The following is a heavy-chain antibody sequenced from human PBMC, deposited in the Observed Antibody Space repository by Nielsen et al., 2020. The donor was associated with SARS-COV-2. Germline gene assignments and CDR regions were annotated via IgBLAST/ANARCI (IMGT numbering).Heavy chain of an antibody. CDR3: ARITVTTYAFDI. V-gene: IGHV4-31*03. CDR1: GGSISSGGYY. J-gene: IGHJ3*02. CDR2: IYYSGST. Sequence: SETLSLTCTVSGGSISSGGYYGSWIRQHPGKGLEWIGYIYYSGSTYYNPSLKSRVTISVDTSKNQFSLKLSSVTAADTAVYYCARITVTTYAFDIWGQGTMVTVSS. D-gene: IGHD4-17*01.